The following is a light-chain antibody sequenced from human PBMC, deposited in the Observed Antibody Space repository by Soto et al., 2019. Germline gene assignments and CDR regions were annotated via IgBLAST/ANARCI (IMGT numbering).Light chain of an antibody. J-gene: IGLJ3*02. CDR1: SSNVGNHF. V-gene: IGLV1-47*02. Sequence: QSALTQPPSASGTPGQRVTISCSGSSSNVGNHFVYWYQHLPGTAPRLLIYNSDQRPSRVPDRFSGSKSGASASLAISGLRADDAGDYYCATWDDSLSGRVFGGGTK. CDR2: NSD. CDR3: ATWDDSLSGRV.